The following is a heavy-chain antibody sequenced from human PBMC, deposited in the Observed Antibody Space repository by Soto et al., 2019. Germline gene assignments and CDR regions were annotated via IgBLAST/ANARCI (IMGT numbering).Heavy chain of an antibody. CDR3: AKDQAAAGTISRYFQH. J-gene: IGHJ1*01. D-gene: IGHD6-13*01. CDR2: ISGSGGTT. Sequence: GGSLRLSCAASGFSFSTYAMSWVRQAPGRGLEWVSGISGSGGTTYYADSVKGRFTISRDNSKNTLYLQVNSLRVEDTAVYYCAKDQAAAGTISRYFQHWGQGTLVTVSS. CDR1: GFSFSTYA. V-gene: IGHV3-23*01.